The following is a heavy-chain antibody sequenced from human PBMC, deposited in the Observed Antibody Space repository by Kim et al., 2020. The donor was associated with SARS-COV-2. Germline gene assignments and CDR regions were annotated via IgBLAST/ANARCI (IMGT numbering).Heavy chain of an antibody. CDR3: ARDPYYYGSWSYLHNPSYGLDV. CDR2: INWNGGST. CDR1: GFTFDDYG. D-gene: IGHD3-10*01. Sequence: GGSLRLSCEASGFTFDDYGMSWVRQAPGKGLEWVSGINWNGGSTGYADSVKGRSTSSSDNDKNSLYLQMNSLRAEDTALYYCARDPYYYGSWSYLHNPSYGLDVWGEGTTVTVSS. V-gene: IGHV3-20*04. J-gene: IGHJ6*04.